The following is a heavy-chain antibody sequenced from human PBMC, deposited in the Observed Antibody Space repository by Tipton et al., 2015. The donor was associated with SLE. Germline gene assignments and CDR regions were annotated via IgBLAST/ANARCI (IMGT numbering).Heavy chain of an antibody. D-gene: IGHD6-19*01. Sequence: QLVQSGGGLVQPGGSLRLSCAASGFTVSSNYMSWVRQAPGKGLEWVSVIYSGGNTYYADSVKGRFTISRDDSKNTLYLQMNSLRPDDTAVYYCAKDSASQWPYRGWLEPWGQGPPVTVSS. J-gene: IGHJ5*02. CDR3: AKDSASQWPYRGWLEP. CDR1: GFTVSSNY. CDR2: IYSGGNT. V-gene: IGHV3-53*04.